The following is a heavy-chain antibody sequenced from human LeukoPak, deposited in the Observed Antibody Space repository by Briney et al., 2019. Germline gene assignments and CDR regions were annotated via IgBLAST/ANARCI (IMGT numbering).Heavy chain of an antibody. J-gene: IGHJ6*02. D-gene: IGHD1-14*01. Sequence: ASVKVSCKASGYTFTSYGISWVRQAPGQGLEWMGWISAYNGNTNYAQKLQGRVTMTTDTSTSTAYMELRSLRSDDTAVYYCARSRSGGAASDYGMDVWGQGTTVTVSS. V-gene: IGHV1-18*01. CDR3: ARSRSGGAASDYGMDV. CDR2: ISAYNGNT. CDR1: GYTFTSYG.